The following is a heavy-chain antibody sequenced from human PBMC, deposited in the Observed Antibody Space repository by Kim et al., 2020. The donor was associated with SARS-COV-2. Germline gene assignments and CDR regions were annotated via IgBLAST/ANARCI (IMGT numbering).Heavy chain of an antibody. D-gene: IGHD3-22*01. CDR3: ARGPQYHYDSSAYSYFEY. J-gene: IGHJ4*02. V-gene: IGHV3-7*01. Sequence: GGSLRLSCAASGFTFSRYWMSWVRQAPGKGLEWVTNIKENGGEKSYVDSVKGRFTISRDNAKSSLYLQMNSVRAEDTAVYYCARGPQYHYDSSAYSYFEYWGQGTLDIVSS. CDR2: IKENGGEK. CDR1: GFTFSRYW.